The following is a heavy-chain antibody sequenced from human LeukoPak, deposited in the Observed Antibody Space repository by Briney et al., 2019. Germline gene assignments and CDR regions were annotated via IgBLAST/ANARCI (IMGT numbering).Heavy chain of an antibody. Sequence: SETLSLTCTVSGGSISSYYWSWIRQPPGKGLEWIGYIYYSGSTNYNPSLKSRVTISVDTSKNQFSLKPSSVTAADTAVYYCAGDITSQYFQHWGQGTLVTVSS. CDR3: AGDITSQYFQH. V-gene: IGHV4-59*01. J-gene: IGHJ1*01. CDR2: IYYSGST. CDR1: GGSISSYY. D-gene: IGHD3-10*01.